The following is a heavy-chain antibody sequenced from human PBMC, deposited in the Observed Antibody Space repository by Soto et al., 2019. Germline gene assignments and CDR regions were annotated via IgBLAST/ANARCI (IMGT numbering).Heavy chain of an antibody. J-gene: IGHJ6*02. D-gene: IGHD1-26*01. CDR3: ARQGLGALHGLVDV. CDR1: GGSISNYY. Sequence: QVPLQESGPGLVKPSETLSLSCTVSGGSISNYYWSWFRKTPGKGLEWIGYVHDSWGSNYNPSLKSRVAISLDTSKRQFSLKLTSVTATDTAVYYWARQGLGALHGLVDVWGQGTTVTVSS. CDR2: VHDSWGS. V-gene: IGHV4-59*08.